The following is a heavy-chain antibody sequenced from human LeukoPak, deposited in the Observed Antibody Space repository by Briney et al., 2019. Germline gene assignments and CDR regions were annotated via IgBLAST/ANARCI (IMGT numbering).Heavy chain of an antibody. Sequence: GASVKVSCKASGYTFTSYGISWVRQAPGQGLEWMGGIIPIFGTANYAQKFQGRVTITADESTSTAYMELSSLRSEDTAVYYCARASGFYTGIAADFDYWGQGTLVTVSS. D-gene: IGHD6-25*01. CDR2: IIPIFGTA. J-gene: IGHJ4*02. CDR3: ARASGFYTGIAADFDY. V-gene: IGHV1-69*13. CDR1: GYTFTSYG.